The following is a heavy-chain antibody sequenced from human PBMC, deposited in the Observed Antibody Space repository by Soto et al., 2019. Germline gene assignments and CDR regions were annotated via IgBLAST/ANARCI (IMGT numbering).Heavy chain of an antibody. CDR3: ARAHSSGWYRLQPEYFQH. D-gene: IGHD6-19*01. CDR2: ISSNGGST. Sequence: GGSLRLSCAASGFTFSSYAMHWVRQAPGKGLEYVSAISSNGGSTYYANSVKGRFTISRDNSKNTLYLQMGSLRAEDMAVYYCARAHSSGWYRLQPEYFQHWGQGTLVTVSS. J-gene: IGHJ1*01. CDR1: GFTFSSYA. V-gene: IGHV3-64*01.